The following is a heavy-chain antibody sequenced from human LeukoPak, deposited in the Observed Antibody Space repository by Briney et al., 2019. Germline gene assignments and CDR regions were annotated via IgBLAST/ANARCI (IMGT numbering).Heavy chain of an antibody. D-gene: IGHD1-14*01. V-gene: IGHV4-34*01. Sequence: PSETLSLTCAVYGGSFSGYYWSWIRQPPGKGLEWIGEINHSGSTNYNPSLKSRVTISVDTSKNQFSLKLSSVTAADTAVYYCARIVEVSDYWGQGTLVTVSS. CDR3: ARIVEVSDY. J-gene: IGHJ4*02. CDR1: GGSFSGYY. CDR2: INHSGST.